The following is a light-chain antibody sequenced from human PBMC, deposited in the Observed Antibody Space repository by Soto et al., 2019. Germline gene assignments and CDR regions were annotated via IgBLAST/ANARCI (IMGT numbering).Light chain of an antibody. J-gene: IGLJ1*01. Sequence: QSALTQPPSASGSPGQSVTISCTGTSTDVGAYNFVSWYQQHPGKAPKLMIYDVNKRPSGVPDRFSGSKSDNTASLTVSGLQAEDEADYYCVSYAGGTYVFGTGTKVTVL. CDR1: STDVGAYNF. CDR2: DVN. V-gene: IGLV2-8*01. CDR3: VSYAGGTYV.